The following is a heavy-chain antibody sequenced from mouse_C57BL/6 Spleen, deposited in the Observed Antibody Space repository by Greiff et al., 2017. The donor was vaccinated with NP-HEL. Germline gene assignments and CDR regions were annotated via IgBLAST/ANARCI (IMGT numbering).Heavy chain of an antibody. Sequence: VQLQQSGAELVMPGASVKLSCKASGYTFTSYWMHWVKQRPGQGLEWIGEIDPSDSYTNYNQKFKGKSTLTVDKSSSTAYMQLSSLTSEDSAVYYCARGGYYDPFYAMDYWGQGTSVTVSS. J-gene: IGHJ4*01. CDR1: GYTFTSYW. D-gene: IGHD2-3*01. CDR3: ARGGYYDPFYAMDY. CDR2: IDPSDSYT. V-gene: IGHV1-69*01.